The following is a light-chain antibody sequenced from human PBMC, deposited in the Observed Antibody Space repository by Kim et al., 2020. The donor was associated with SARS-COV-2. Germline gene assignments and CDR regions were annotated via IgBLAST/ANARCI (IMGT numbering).Light chain of an antibody. CDR1: KLGDKY. CDR3: QAWDRSTVI. J-gene: IGLJ2*01. CDR2: QDS. V-gene: IGLV3-1*01. Sequence: SYELTQTPSVSVSPGQTASITCSGDKLGDKYACWYQQKQGKSTVLVIYQDSKRPSGIHERFSGSNSGNKATLTISGTQAMDEDDYYCQAWDRSTVIFGGG.